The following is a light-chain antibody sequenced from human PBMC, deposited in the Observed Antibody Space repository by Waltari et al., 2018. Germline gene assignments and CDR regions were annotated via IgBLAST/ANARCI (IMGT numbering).Light chain of an antibody. J-gene: IGKJ2*01. CDR1: QNVNSN. CDR2: AAS. V-gene: IGKV3-15*01. CDR3: HQYNNWPPYT. Sequence: EVVMTQSPATLSVSPGDRAPLSCRASQNVNSNVAWYQQKPGQAPRLLIYAASSTATGIPARFSGSGSGTEFTLTISSLQSEDFAVYYCHQYNNWPPYTFGQGTKLEIK.